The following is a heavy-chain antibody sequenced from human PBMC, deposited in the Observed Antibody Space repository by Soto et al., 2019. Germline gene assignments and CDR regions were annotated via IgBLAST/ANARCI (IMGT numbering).Heavy chain of an antibody. V-gene: IGHV4-31*03. Sequence: QVQLQESGPGLMKPSQTLSLTCTVSGGSISSGGYYWSWIRQHPGKGLEWIGYIYYSGSTYYNPSLKSRVTISVDTSKNQFSLKLSSVTAADTAVYYCARGTRFGEAFDYWGQGTLVTVSS. D-gene: IGHD3-10*01. CDR3: ARGTRFGEAFDY. CDR1: GGSISSGGYY. CDR2: IYYSGST. J-gene: IGHJ4*02.